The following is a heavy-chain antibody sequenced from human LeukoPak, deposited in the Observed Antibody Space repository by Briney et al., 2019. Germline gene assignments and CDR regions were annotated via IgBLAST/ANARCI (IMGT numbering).Heavy chain of an antibody. CDR1: GFPLSRYS. CDR3: ARTSFCSSSSCFVGFGLDL. D-gene: IGHD6-19*01. J-gene: IGHJ6*02. V-gene: IGHV3-21*01. Sequence: GGSLRLSCAASGFPLSRYSMNWVRQTPGKGPEWVSSISSTTTYTYYGDSVRGRFTVSRDSSLYLQMNSLSVDDTGVYYCARTSFCSSSSCFVGFGLDLWGQGTTVIVS. CDR2: ISSTTTYT.